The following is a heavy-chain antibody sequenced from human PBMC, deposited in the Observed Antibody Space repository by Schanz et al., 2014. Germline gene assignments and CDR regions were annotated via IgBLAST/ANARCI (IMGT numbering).Heavy chain of an antibody. D-gene: IGHD1-26*01. V-gene: IGHV3-33*08. CDR2: IWYDGSNK. CDR3: ARDHTTESYYSAGPPIDY. CDR1: GFTFSSYA. Sequence: VKMVESGGGLAQPGGSLRLSCAASGFTFSSYAMSWVRQAPGKGLEWVAVIWYDGSNKYYADSVKGRFTISRDNSKNTLFLQMNSLRAEDTAVYYCARDHTTESYYSAGPPIDYWGQGTLLTVSS. J-gene: IGHJ4*02.